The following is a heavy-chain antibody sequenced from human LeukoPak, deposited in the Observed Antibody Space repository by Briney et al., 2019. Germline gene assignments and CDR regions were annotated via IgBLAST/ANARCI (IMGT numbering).Heavy chain of an antibody. J-gene: IGHJ4*02. Sequence: SVKVSCKASGYTFSSYAISWVRQAPGQGLEWMGGTIPIFGTANYAQKFQGRVTITADKSTSTAYMELSSLRSEDTAVYYCATVATPEGHVDYWGQGTLVTVSS. CDR2: TIPIFGTA. CDR3: ATVATPEGHVDY. CDR1: GYTFSSYA. V-gene: IGHV1-69*06. D-gene: IGHD5-12*01.